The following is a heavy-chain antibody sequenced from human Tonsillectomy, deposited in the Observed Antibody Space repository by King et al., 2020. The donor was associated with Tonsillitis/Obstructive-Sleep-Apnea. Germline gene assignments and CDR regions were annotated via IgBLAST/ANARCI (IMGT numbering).Heavy chain of an antibody. D-gene: IGHD3-10*01. J-gene: IGHJ5*02. CDR2: IYWDDDK. Sequence: ITLKESGPTLVKPTQTLTLTCTFSGFSLSTSGVGVGWIRQPPGKALEWLALIYWDDDKRYSPSLKSRLTITKDTSKNQVVLTMTNMDPVDTATYYCAHRRYYTPGTYTTVEWFDPWGQGTLVTVSS. CDR3: AHRRYYTPGTYTTVEWFDP. V-gene: IGHV2-5*02. CDR1: GFSLSTSGVG.